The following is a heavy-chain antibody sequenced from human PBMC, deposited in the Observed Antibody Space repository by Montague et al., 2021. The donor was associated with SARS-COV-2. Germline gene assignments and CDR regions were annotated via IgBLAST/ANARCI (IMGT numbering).Heavy chain of an antibody. CDR1: GGSISGSNYY. Sequence: SETLSLTCTVSGGSISGSNYYWAWIRQPPGKGLEWIGSIYYSGSTYDNPSLKSRVSISVDTSKNQFSLKLNSVTAADTAVYYCARPLLEIPGDYWGQGTLVTVSS. J-gene: IGHJ4*02. V-gene: IGHV4-39*01. D-gene: IGHD1-7*01. CDR3: ARPLLEIPGDY. CDR2: IYYSGST.